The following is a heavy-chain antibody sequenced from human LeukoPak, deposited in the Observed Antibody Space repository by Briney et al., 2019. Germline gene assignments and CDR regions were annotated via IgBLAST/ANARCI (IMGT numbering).Heavy chain of an antibody. CDR2: INPNSGGT. V-gene: IGHV1-2*02. CDR3: ARDVSEGAYFHMDV. D-gene: IGHD5/OR15-5a*01. Sequence: ASVKVSCKASGYTFTGYYMHWVRQAPGQGLEWMGWINPNSGGTNYAQKFHGRVTMTRDTSISTAYMELSRLRSDDTAVYYCARDVSEGAYFHMDVWGKGTTVTVSS. CDR1: GYTFTGYY. J-gene: IGHJ6*03.